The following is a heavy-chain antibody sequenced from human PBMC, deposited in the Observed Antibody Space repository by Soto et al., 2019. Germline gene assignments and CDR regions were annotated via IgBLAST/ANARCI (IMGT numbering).Heavy chain of an antibody. CDR1: GYTFTSYG. CDR2: ISAYHDKA. CDR3: ARRVMTTYYYSYGMAL. V-gene: IGHV1-18*04. Sequence: QVQLVQSGAEVKKPGASVKVSCKASGYTFTSYGISWVRQAPGQGLEWMGWISAYHDKANYAQKLQGRVTMTTDTFTSTAYMGVRRLRSADTGVYYCARRVMTTYYYSYGMALWGQGTTVTVS. D-gene: IGHD4-17*01. J-gene: IGHJ6*02.